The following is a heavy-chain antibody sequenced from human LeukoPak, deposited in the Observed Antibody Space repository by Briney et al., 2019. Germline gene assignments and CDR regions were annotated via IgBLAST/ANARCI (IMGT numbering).Heavy chain of an antibody. CDR2: ISTNAENT. CDR3: ARWSGNGFFDY. CDR1: GFTFSSYA. V-gene: IGHV3-23*01. Sequence: GGSLRLSCAASGFTFSSYAMSWVRQAPGKGLEWVSGISTNAENTYYADSVKGRFTISRDNSKNTLYLQMNSLRADDMAVYYCARWSGNGFFDYWGQGTLVTVSS. J-gene: IGHJ4*02. D-gene: IGHD2-8*01.